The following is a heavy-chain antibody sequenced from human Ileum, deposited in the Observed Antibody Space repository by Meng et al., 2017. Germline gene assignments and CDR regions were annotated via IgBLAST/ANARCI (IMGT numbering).Heavy chain of an antibody. CDR3: ARAETGSSYLD. Sequence: GESLKISCTTSGFTLGDYYMTWFRQAPGKGLEWVGFIRFKAYGGTTEYAASVKGRFTISRDDSRGIAYLQMNSLKTEDTAVYYCARAETGSSYLDWGQGTLVTVSS. V-gene: IGHV3-49*03. CDR1: GFTLGDYY. CDR2: IRFKAYGGTT. D-gene: IGHD1-26*01. J-gene: IGHJ4*02.